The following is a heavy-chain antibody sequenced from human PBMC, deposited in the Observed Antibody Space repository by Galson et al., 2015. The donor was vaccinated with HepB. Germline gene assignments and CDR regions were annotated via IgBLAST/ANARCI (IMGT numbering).Heavy chain of an antibody. V-gene: IGHV1-18*04. CDR3: ARARYSTSPPDH. Sequence: SVKVSCKAAGYSFSNYGISWVRQAPGQGLEWMGWISVYNGNGNYAQKFQGRLTMTTDTSTNTTYMELRSLRSDDTAVFYCARARYSTSPPDHWGQGTLVTVSS. CDR1: GYSFSNYG. D-gene: IGHD2/OR15-2a*01. CDR2: ISVYNGNG. J-gene: IGHJ5*02.